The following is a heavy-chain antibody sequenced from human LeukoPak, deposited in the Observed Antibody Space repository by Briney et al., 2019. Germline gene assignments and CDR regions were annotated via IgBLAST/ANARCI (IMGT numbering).Heavy chain of an antibody. CDR3: ARDHLRFEDY. V-gene: IGHV3-21*01. D-gene: IGHD3-3*01. CDR2: ISSSSSYI. J-gene: IGHJ4*02. CDR1: GFTFSSYS. Sequence: GGSLRLSCAASGFTFSSYSMNWVRQAPGKGLEWVSSISSSSSYIYYADSVKGRFTISRDNAKNSLYLQMNSLRAEDTAVYYCARDHLRFEDYWGREPWSPSPQ.